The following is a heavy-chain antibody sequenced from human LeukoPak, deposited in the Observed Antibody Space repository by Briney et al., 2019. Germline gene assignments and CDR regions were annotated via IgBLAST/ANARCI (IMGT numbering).Heavy chain of an antibody. CDR2: IRSKANSYAT. Sequence: GGSLRLSCAASGFTFSGCAMHWVRQASGKGLEWVGRIRSKANSYATAYAASVKGRFTISRDDSKNTAYLQMNSLKTEDTAVYYCTSNILSGYLNYFDYWGQGTLVTASS. V-gene: IGHV3-73*01. CDR1: GFTFSGCA. CDR3: TSNILSGYLNYFDY. D-gene: IGHD3-3*01. J-gene: IGHJ4*02.